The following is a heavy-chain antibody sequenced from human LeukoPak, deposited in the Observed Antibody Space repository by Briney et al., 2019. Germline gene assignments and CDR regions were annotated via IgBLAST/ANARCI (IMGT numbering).Heavy chain of an antibody. Sequence: SVKVSCKASGGTFSSYAISWVRQAPGQGLEWMGGIIPIFGTANYAQKFQGRVTITADESTSTAYMELSSLRSDDTAVYYCARGGYNWNFDAFDIWGQGTMVTVSS. D-gene: IGHD1-20*01. CDR1: GGTFSSYA. CDR2: IIPIFGTA. V-gene: IGHV1-69*01. CDR3: ARGGYNWNFDAFDI. J-gene: IGHJ3*02.